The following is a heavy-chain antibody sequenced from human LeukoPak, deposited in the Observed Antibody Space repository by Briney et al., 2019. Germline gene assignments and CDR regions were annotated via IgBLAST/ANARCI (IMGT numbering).Heavy chain of an antibody. V-gene: IGHV5-51*01. Sequence: GESLKISCKGSGYSFTSYWIGWVRQMPGKGLEWMGITYPGDSDTRYSPSFQGQVTISADKSISTAYLQWSSLKASDTAMYYCARQERDGYSYGLNYFDYWGQGTLVTVSS. D-gene: IGHD5-18*01. CDR2: TYPGDSDT. CDR1: GYSFTSYW. CDR3: ARQERDGYSYGLNYFDY. J-gene: IGHJ4*02.